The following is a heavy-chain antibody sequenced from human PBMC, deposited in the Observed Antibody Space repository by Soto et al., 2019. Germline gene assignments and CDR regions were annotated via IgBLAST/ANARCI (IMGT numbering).Heavy chain of an antibody. CDR3: ARDGHPWLLDRPYFDY. Sequence: NPGGSLRLSCAASGFTFSSYSMNWVRQAPGKGLEWVSSISSSSSYIYYADSVKGRFTISRDNAKNSLYLQMNSLRAEDTTVYYCARDGHPWLLDRPYFDYWGQGTLVTVSS. CDR2: ISSSSSYI. D-gene: IGHD3-3*01. V-gene: IGHV3-21*01. J-gene: IGHJ4*02. CDR1: GFTFSSYS.